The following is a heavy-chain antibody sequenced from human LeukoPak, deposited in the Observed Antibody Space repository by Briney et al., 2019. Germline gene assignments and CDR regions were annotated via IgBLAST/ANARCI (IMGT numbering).Heavy chain of an antibody. V-gene: IGHV3-23*01. CDR1: GFTFSSYA. Sequence: GGSLRLSCAASGFTFSSYAMSWVRQAPGKGLEGVSAISGSGDSTYYADSVKGRFTISRDNSKNTLYLQMNSLRAEDTAVYYCAKDPGHYFDYWGQGTLVTVSS. D-gene: IGHD7-27*01. CDR3: AKDPGHYFDY. J-gene: IGHJ4*02. CDR2: ISGSGDST.